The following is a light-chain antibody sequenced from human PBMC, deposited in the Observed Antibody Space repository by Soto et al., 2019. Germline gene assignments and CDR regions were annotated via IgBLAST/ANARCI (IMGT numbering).Light chain of an antibody. Sequence: QSALTQPASVSGSPGQSITISCTGTSSDVGGYNYVSWYQQHPGKVPKLMIYDVSNRPSGVYNRFSGSKSGNTASLTISGLQAEDEADYYCSSYTSSSAPYVFGTGTKLTVL. CDR2: DVS. V-gene: IGLV2-14*01. CDR3: SSYTSSSAPYV. J-gene: IGLJ1*01. CDR1: SSDVGGYNY.